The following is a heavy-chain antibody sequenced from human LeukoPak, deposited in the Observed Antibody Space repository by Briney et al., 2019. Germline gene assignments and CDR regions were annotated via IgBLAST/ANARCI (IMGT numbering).Heavy chain of an antibody. Sequence: GGSLRLSCAASGFPFSSYAMSWVRQAPGKGLEWVSAISGSGDSTYYADSVKGQFTISRDNSKNTLYLQMNSLRAEDTAVYYCVKLVGVGELFWGHFLEDFWGQGTLVTVSS. CDR1: GFPFSSYA. D-gene: IGHD3-10*01. V-gene: IGHV3-23*01. CDR2: ISGSGDST. J-gene: IGHJ4*02. CDR3: VKLVGVGELFWGHFLEDF.